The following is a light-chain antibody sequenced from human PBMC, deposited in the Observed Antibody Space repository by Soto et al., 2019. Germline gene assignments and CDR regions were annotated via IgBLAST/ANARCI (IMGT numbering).Light chain of an antibody. V-gene: IGLV3-25*03. J-gene: IGLJ2*01. CDR3: QSADNSGTYVV. Sequence: SYELTQAPSVSVPPGQTARITCSGDALPKQYAYWYQQRPGQAPILVIYKGNERPSGIPERFSGSSSGTTVTLTISGVQAEDEADYYCQSADNSGTYVVFGGGTKVTVL. CDR2: KGN. CDR1: ALPKQY.